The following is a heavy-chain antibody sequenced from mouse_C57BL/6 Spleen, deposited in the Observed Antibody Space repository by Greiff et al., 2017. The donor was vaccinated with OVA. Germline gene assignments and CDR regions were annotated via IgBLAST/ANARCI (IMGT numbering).Heavy chain of an antibody. J-gene: IGHJ3*01. CDR3: ARWDSNSLAY. CDR1: GYTFTDYY. Sequence: VQLQQSGPELVKPGASVKISCKASGYTFTDYYMNWVKQSHGKSLEWIGDINPNNGGTSYNQKFKGKATLTVDKSSSTAYMELRSLTSEDSAVYYCARWDSNSLAYWGQGTLVTVSA. CDR2: INPNNGGT. D-gene: IGHD2-5*01. V-gene: IGHV1-26*01.